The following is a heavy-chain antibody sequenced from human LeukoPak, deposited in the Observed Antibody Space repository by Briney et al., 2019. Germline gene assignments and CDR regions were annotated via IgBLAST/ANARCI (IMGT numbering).Heavy chain of an antibody. Sequence: SETLSLTCAVYGGSFSGYYWSWIRQPPGEGLEWIGEINHSGSTNYNPSLKSRVTISVDTSKNQFSLKLSSVTAADTAVYYCARMGEDIVVVPAALNPVRVSVLDYWGQGTLVTVSS. CDR2: INHSGST. V-gene: IGHV4-34*01. CDR3: ARMGEDIVVVPAALNPVRVSVLDY. CDR1: GGSFSGYY. D-gene: IGHD2-2*01. J-gene: IGHJ4*02.